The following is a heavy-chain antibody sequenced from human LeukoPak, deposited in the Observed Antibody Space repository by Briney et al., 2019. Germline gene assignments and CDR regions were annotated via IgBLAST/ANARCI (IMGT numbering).Heavy chain of an antibody. CDR1: GFPFSNYG. Sequence: PGGSLRLSCAASGFPFSNYGMHWVRQAPGKGLGWVAVISADGIDKYYADSVKGRFTISRDNSKNTLYLQMSSLRPEDTAVYYCAKDKGREGDYWGQGNLVTVSS. J-gene: IGHJ4*02. CDR2: ISADGIDK. CDR3: AKDKGREGDY. V-gene: IGHV3-30*18.